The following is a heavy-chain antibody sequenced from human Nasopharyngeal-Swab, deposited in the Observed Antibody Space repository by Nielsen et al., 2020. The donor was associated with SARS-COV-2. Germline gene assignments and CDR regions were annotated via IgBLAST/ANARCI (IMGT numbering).Heavy chain of an antibody. CDR2: IYPGDSDT. D-gene: IGHD6-19*01. V-gene: IGHV5-51*01. Sequence: GGSLRLSCKGSGYNFISYWIGWVRQKPGKGLEWMGIIYPGDSDTKYSPSFQGQVTISADKSISTAYLQWTSLKASDTAMYYCASLAVADPFDYWGQGTLVTVSS. J-gene: IGHJ4*02. CDR3: ASLAVADPFDY. CDR1: GYNFISYW.